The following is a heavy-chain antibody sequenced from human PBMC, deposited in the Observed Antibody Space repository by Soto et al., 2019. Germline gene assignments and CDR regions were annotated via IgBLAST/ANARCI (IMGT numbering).Heavy chain of an antibody. J-gene: IGHJ4*02. CDR1: GYSFTSYW. Sequence: GESLKISCQASGYSFTSYWIGWVRQMPGKGLEWMGIIYPGDSDTRYSPSFQGQVTISADKSISTAYLQWSSLKASDTAMYYCARHRGYDSSGYYPDYWGQGTLVTVSS. CDR2: IYPGDSDT. V-gene: IGHV5-51*01. CDR3: ARHRGYDSSGYYPDY. D-gene: IGHD3-22*01.